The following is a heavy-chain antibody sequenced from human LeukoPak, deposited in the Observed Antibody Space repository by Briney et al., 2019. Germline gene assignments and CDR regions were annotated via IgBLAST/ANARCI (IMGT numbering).Heavy chain of an antibody. CDR3: ARANTYGLSQAYYFDY. D-gene: IGHD5-18*01. CDR2: IYYSGST. Sequence: AETLSLTCTVSGGSISSYYWSWIRQPPGKGLEWIGDIYYSGSTKHNPALKSRVTISVDQSKIQFSLKLSSVTAADTAVYYCARANTYGLSQAYYFDYWGQGTLVTVSS. V-gene: IGHV4-59*01. J-gene: IGHJ4*02. CDR1: GGSISSYY.